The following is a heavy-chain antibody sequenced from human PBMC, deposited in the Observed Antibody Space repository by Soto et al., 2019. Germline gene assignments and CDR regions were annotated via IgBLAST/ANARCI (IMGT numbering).Heavy chain of an antibody. CDR2: IYYSGST. CDR3: AREKEQLVSN. V-gene: IGHV4-31*03. CDR1: GGSISSGGYY. J-gene: IGHJ4*02. Sequence: ASETLSLTCTVSGGSISSGGYYWSWIRQHPGKGLEWIGYIYYSGSTYYNPSLKSRVTISVDTSKNQFSLKLSSVTAADTAVYYCAREKEQLVSNWGQGTLVTVSS. D-gene: IGHD6-6*01.